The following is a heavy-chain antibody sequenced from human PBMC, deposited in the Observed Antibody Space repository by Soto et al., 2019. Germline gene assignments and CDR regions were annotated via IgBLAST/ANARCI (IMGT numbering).Heavy chain of an antibody. V-gene: IGHV3-30-3*01. CDR3: TRGRSMIANDDFEY. J-gene: IGHJ4*02. CDR1: GFSVSSYS. CDR2: MSFDGNSK. Sequence: PWGSLRLSCAASGFSVSSYSIHWFRHSPFKGLEWVAAMSFDGNSKYFADSVKGRFKISRDTSKNTWSLEMESLGVEDSALYHCTRGRSMIANDDFEYWGQGTQVTVSS. D-gene: IGHD2-21*01.